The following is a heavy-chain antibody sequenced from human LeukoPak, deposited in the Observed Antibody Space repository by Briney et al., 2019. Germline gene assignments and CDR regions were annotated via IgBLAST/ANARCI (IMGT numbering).Heavy chain of an antibody. J-gene: IGHJ4*02. D-gene: IGHD3-16*02. CDR2: ISAYNGNT. V-gene: IGHV1-18*01. Sequence: ASVKVSCKASGYSFTSYGISWVRQAPGQGLEWMGWISAYNGNTNYAQKVQGRVTMTTETSTSTAYMELRSLRSDDTAVYYCARSSAVTLSLCDYWGQGTLVTVSS. CDR3: ARSSAVTLSLCDY. CDR1: GYSFTSYG.